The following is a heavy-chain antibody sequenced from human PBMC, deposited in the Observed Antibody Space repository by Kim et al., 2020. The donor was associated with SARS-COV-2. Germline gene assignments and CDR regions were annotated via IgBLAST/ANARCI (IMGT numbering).Heavy chain of an antibody. Sequence: GESLKISCKGSGYSFTNYWIGWVRQMPGKGLEWAAVIYPGDSITEYSPSLQGQVTISADKSISTAYLQWSSLQASDSAMYYCARHGRNQPPLGSDYWGQGTLVTVSS. J-gene: IGHJ4*02. D-gene: IGHD1-26*01. V-gene: IGHV5-51*01. CDR1: GYSFTNYW. CDR3: ARHGRNQPPLGSDY. CDR2: IYPGDSIT.